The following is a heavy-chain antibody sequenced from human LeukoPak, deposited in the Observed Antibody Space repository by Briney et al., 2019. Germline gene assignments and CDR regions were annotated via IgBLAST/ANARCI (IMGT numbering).Heavy chain of an antibody. V-gene: IGHV3-23*01. CDR2: ISGSGGST. CDR3: AKDSFDRTSYYYYGMDV. CDR1: GFTFSSYA. Sequence: PGGSLRLSCAASGFTFSSYAMSWVRQAPGKGLEWVSAISGSGGSTYYADSVKGRFTISRDNSKNTLYLQMNSLRAEDTAVYYCAKDSFDRTSYYYYGMDVWGQGTTVTVSS. J-gene: IGHJ6*02. D-gene: IGHD3-9*01.